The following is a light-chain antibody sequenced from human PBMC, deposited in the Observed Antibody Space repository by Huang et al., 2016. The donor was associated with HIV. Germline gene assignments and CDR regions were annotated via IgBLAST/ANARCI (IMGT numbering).Light chain of an antibody. Sequence: EVVMTQSPVTLSVSPGERATLSCRASQSVNNKLAWFQQKPGQAPRLLIHDASIRATGIPDRFSGGVSGTEFTLTISSLQSEDFAVYYCQQYNNWPPWTFGQGTKVEIK. J-gene: IGKJ1*01. CDR3: QQYNNWPPWT. CDR2: DAS. CDR1: QSVNNK. V-gene: IGKV3-15*01.